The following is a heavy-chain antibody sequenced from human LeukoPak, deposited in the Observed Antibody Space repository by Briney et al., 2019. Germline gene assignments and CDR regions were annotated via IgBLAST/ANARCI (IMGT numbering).Heavy chain of an antibody. J-gene: IGHJ6*02. CDR2: INPSGGST. CDR3: ARDAGGYSGKYGMDV. CDR1: GYTFTSYY. V-gene: IGHV1-46*01. Sequence: ASVKVSCKASGYTFTSYYMHWVRQAPGQGLEWMRIINPSGGSTSYAQKFQGRVTMTRDTSTSTVYMELSSLRSEDTAVYYCARDAGGYSGKYGMDVWGQGTTVTVSS. D-gene: IGHD5-12*01.